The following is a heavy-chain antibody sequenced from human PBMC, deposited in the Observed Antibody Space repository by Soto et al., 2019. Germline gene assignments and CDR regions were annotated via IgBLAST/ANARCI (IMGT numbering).Heavy chain of an antibody. CDR3: ARDPGGYSAAGSCYYSDY. Sequence: QVHLVQSGAEVKKPGASVKVSCKASGYSLTTHYMHWVRQAPGEGLEWMGRIDPSGTSTTYAVKFQGRVTMSSDTTTRTVYLEVTSLRSEDTAVYFCARDPGGYSAAGSCYYSDYWAQVTLVSVSS. D-gene: IGHD5-12*01. CDR2: IDPSGTST. J-gene: IGHJ4*02. CDR1: GYSLTTHY. V-gene: IGHV1-46*01.